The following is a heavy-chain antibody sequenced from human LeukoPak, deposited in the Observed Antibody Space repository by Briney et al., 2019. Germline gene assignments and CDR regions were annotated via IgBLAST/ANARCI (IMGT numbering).Heavy chain of an antibody. Sequence: ASVKVSCKASGGTFSSYAISWVRQAPGQGLEWMGGIIPIFGTANYAQKFQGRVTITTDESTSTAYMELSGLRSEDTAVYYCASLDCSSTSCSYWGQGTLVTVSS. J-gene: IGHJ4*02. V-gene: IGHV1-69*05. CDR1: GGTFSSYA. D-gene: IGHD2-2*01. CDR2: IIPIFGTA. CDR3: ASLDCSSTSCSY.